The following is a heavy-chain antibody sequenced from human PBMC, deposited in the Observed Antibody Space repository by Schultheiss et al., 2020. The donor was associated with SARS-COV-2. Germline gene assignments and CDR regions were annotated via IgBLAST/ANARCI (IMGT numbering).Heavy chain of an antibody. J-gene: IGHJ4*02. V-gene: IGHV3-49*03. CDR1: GFTFGDYA. D-gene: IGHD5-18*01. CDR3: SRLGDNYGYKGIKY. CDR2: IRSKAYGGTT. Sequence: GGSLRLSCTASGFTFGDYAMRWFRQAPGKGLEWVGFIRSKAYGGTTEYAASVKGTFTISRDDSKSIAYLQMNSLKTEDTAVYYCSRLGDNYGYKGIKYWDRGTLVTVSS.